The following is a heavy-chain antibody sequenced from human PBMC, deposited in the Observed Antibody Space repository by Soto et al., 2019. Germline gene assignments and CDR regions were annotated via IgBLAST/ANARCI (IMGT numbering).Heavy chain of an antibody. CDR3: AKQVSLGSTVDLGY. CDR2: ISGSGGST. D-gene: IGHD7-27*01. J-gene: IGHJ4*02. Sequence: GSLRLSCAASGFTFTILAMSWVRQSPGKGLEWVSTISGSGGSTYYADAVKGRFTISRDNSMGTLYLQMKSLRVEDTAIYYCAKQVSLGSTVDLGYWGQGTLVTVFS. V-gene: IGHV3-23*01. CDR1: GFTFTILA.